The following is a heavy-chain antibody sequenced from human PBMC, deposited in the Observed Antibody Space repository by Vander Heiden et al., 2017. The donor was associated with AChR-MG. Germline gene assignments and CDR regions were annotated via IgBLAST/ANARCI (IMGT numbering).Heavy chain of an antibody. D-gene: IGHD4-17*01. CDR2: ISGSGGST. V-gene: IGHV3-23*01. J-gene: IGHJ4*02. CDR1: GFPCSSYA. Sequence: EVQLLESGGGLVQPGGSLRLSCAASGFPCSSYARSWVRQAPGKGLEWVSAISGSGGSTYYADSVKGRFTISRDNSKNTLYLQMNSLRAEDTAVYYCAKDPTTAYYFDYWGQGTLVTVSS. CDR3: AKDPTTAYYFDY.